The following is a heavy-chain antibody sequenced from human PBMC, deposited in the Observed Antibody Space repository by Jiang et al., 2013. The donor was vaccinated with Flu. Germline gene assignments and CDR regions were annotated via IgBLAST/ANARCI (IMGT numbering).Heavy chain of an antibody. D-gene: IGHD3-22*01. CDR3: ARSLFDSSGYSTPFDY. CDR1: GFSLSTSGMC. V-gene: IGHV2-70*01. CDR2: IDWDDDK. Sequence: KPTQTLTLTCTFSGFSLSTSGMCVSWIRQPPGKALEWLALIDWDDDKYYSTSLKTRLTISKDTSKNQVVLTMTNMDPVDTATYYCARSLFDSSGYSTPFDYWGQGTLATVSS. J-gene: IGHJ4*02.